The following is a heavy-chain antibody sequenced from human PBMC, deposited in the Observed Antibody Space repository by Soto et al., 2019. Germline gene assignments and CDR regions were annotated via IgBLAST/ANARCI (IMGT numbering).Heavy chain of an antibody. J-gene: IGHJ5*02. Sequence: PSETLSLTCTFSGSSIIGYYWTWIRQSPERGLEWIGYIHYSGSANYNPSLNSRLTMSVDRSKSQFSMKLASVTAADTAVYYCARGVSGSGLNWFDPWGQGTLVTVSS. D-gene: IGHD6-19*01. CDR3: ARGVSGSGLNWFDP. V-gene: IGHV4-59*12. CDR1: GSSIIGYY. CDR2: IHYSGSA.